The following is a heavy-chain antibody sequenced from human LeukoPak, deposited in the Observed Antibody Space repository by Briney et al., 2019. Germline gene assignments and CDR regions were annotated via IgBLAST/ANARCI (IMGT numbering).Heavy chain of an antibody. J-gene: IGHJ5*02. D-gene: IGHD2-21*02. V-gene: IGHV1-69*05. CDR2: IIPIFGTA. CDR3: ARDAVVVTAPSWFDP. CDR1: GGTFSSYA. Sequence: SVKVSCKASGGTFSSYAISWVRQAPGQGLEWMGGIIPIFGTANYAQKFQDRVTITTDESTSTAYMELSSLRSEDTAVYYCARDAVVVTAPSWFDPWGQGTLVTVSS.